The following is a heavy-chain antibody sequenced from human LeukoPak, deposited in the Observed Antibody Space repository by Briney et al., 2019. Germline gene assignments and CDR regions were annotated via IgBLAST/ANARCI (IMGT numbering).Heavy chain of an antibody. CDR3: ARRVLGPSYYFDY. CDR1: GGSISSGGYY. D-gene: IGHD4/OR15-4a*01. V-gene: IGHV4-31*03. Sequence: PSQTLSLTCTVSGGSISSGGYYWSWIRQHPGKGLEWIGYIYYSGSTYYNPSLKRRVTISEDTSKNQFSLKLSSVTAADTAVYYWARRVLGPSYYFDYWGQGTLVTVSS. CDR2: IYYSGST. J-gene: IGHJ4*02.